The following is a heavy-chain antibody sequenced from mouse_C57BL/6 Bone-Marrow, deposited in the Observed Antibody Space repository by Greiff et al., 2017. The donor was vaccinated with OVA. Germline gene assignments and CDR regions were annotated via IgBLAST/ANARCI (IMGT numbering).Heavy chain of an antibody. CDR1: GYTFTDYE. Sequence: QVQLQQSGAELVRPGASVTLSCKASGYTFTDYEMHWVKQTPVHGLEWIGAIYPENGGTAYNQKFKGKAILTADTSSSTAYMGLRSLTSEDSAVYYCTKGSSSSCFDVWGTGTTVTVSS. D-gene: IGHD1-1*01. J-gene: IGHJ1*03. V-gene: IGHV1-15*01. CDR3: TKGSSSSCFDV. CDR2: IYPENGGT.